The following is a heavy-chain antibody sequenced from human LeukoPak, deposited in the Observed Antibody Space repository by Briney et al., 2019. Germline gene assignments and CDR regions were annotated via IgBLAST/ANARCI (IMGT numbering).Heavy chain of an antibody. CDR1: GGSISGANYY. CDR2: IYTSGST. Sequence: SQTLSLTCTVSGGSISGANYYWSWIRQPAGKGLEWIGRIYTSGSTNYNPSLKSRVTISLDTSKNQFSLKLRSVTAADTAVYYCARGGSSGWLFDYWGQGTLVTVSS. D-gene: IGHD6-19*01. J-gene: IGHJ4*02. V-gene: IGHV4-61*02. CDR3: ARGGSSGWLFDY.